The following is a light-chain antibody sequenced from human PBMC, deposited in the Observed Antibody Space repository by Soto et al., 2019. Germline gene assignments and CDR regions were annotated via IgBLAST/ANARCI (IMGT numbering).Light chain of an antibody. CDR2: GAS. Sequence: EIVMTQSPATLSVSPGERATLSCRASQSVSSNFAWYQQKPGQAPRLLIYGASTRATGVPARFSGSGSGTDFTLTIGSLQSDDFAVYYCQKYNNWPRTFGQGTKVEIK. CDR1: QSVSSN. V-gene: IGKV3-15*01. J-gene: IGKJ1*01. CDR3: QKYNNWPRT.